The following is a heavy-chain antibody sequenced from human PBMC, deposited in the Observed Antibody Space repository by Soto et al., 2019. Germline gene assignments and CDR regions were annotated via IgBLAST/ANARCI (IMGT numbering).Heavy chain of an antibody. Sequence: SETLSLTCTVSGGSISSGGYYWSWIRQHPGKGLEWIGYIYYSGSTYYNPSLKSRVTISVDTSKNQFSLKLSSVTAADTAVYYCARDIVVVPAAMAGRYYYGMDVWGQGTTVTVSS. D-gene: IGHD2-2*01. V-gene: IGHV4-31*03. CDR3: ARDIVVVPAAMAGRYYYGMDV. J-gene: IGHJ6*02. CDR1: GGSISSGGYY. CDR2: IYYSGST.